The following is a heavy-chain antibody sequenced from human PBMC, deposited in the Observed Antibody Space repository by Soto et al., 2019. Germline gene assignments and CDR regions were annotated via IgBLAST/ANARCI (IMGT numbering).Heavy chain of an antibody. CDR1: GGSFSGYY. V-gene: IGHV4-34*01. Sequence: SETLSLTCAVYGGSFSGYYWSWIRQPPGKGLEWIGEINHSGSTNYNPSLKSRVTISVDTSKNQFSLKLSSVTAADTAVYYCARDNIVATMCFDYWGQGTLVTVSS. CDR2: INHSGST. J-gene: IGHJ4*02. D-gene: IGHD5-12*01. CDR3: ARDNIVATMCFDY.